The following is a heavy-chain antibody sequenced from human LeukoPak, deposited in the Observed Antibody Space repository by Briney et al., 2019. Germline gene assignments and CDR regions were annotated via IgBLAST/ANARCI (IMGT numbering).Heavy chain of an antibody. CDR2: TYYRSKWYN. CDR1: VDSVSTNSAA. J-gene: IGHJ3*02. CDR3: ARDPTGNDAFDI. V-gene: IGHV6-1*01. D-gene: IGHD1-1*01. Sequence: SQTLSLTCAISVDSVSTNSAAWNWIRQSPSRGLEWLGRTYYRSKWYNDYAVSVKSRITLIPDTSKNQFPLQLNSVTPDDTAVYYCARDPTGNDAFDIWGQGTMVTVSS.